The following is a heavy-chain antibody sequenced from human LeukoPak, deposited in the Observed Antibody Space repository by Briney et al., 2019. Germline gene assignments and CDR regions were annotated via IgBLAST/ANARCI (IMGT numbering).Heavy chain of an antibody. V-gene: IGHV3-64*01. D-gene: IGHD3-9*01. CDR3: ARGGRYYDILTAPGDAFDI. CDR2: ISSNGGST. Sequence: PGGSLRLSCAASGFTFSSYAMHWVRQAPGKGLEYVSAISSNGGSTYYANSVKGRFTISRDNSKNTLYLQMGSLRAEDMAVYYCARGGRYYDILTAPGDAFDIWDQGTMVTVSS. J-gene: IGHJ3*02. CDR1: GFTFSSYA.